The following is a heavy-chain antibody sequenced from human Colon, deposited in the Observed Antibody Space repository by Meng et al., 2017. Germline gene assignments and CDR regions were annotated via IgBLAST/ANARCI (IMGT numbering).Heavy chain of an antibody. Sequence: QVRLVVSGGGVVQPGGALALASAPSGFSFNKFAFHWGRQAPGKGLEWVAAISSKRHNKQYADSVKGRFTISRVQSKNTLYLQWSSLRPEDTAVYYCARSGLTWASFHYWGQGTLVTVSS. CDR1: GFSFNKFA. CDR2: ISSKRHNK. V-gene: IGHV3-30*15. D-gene: IGHD3-9*01. CDR3: ARSGLTWASFHY. J-gene: IGHJ4*02.